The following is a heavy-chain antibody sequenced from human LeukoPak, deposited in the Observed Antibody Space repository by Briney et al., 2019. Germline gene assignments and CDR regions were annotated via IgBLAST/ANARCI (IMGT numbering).Heavy chain of an antibody. CDR3: ARDRSTGATAGTLYWFDP. J-gene: IGHJ5*02. CDR1: GYTFTAYY. CDR2: INPNSGDT. Sequence: ASVKVSCKASGYTFTAYYMHWVGQAPGQGLEWMGWINPNSGDTNYAQKFQDRVTMTRDTSINTAYMELSRLRSDDTAIYYCARDRSTGATAGTLYWFDPWGQGTLVTVSS. V-gene: IGHV1-2*02. D-gene: IGHD6-13*01.